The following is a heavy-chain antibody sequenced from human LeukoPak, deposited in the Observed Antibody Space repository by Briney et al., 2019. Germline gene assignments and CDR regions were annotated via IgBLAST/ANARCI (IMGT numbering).Heavy chain of an antibody. D-gene: IGHD1-26*01. CDR2: IYYSGST. CDR3: ARQSGSYGGILDN. Sequence: SETLSLTCTVSGGSISSYYWSWIRQPPGKGLEWIGGIYYSGSTYYNPSLKSRVTISVDTSRNEFSLRLSSVTAADTALYFCARQSGSYGGILDNWGQGILGTVSS. V-gene: IGHV4-59*05. CDR1: GGSISSYY. J-gene: IGHJ4*02.